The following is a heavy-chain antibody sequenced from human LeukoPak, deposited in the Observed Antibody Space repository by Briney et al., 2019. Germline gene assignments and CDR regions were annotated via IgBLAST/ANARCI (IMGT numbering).Heavy chain of an antibody. J-gene: IGHJ3*02. CDR3: ARDLMVRGVIRSPFDI. CDR1: GFTFDEYG. Sequence: GGPLRLSCVASGFTFDEYGMSWVRQVPGKGLEWVSGINWNGGSTGYADSVKGRFTISRDNAKNSLYLQMHSLRAEDTALYWCARDLMVRGVIRSPFDIWGQGTMVTVSS. CDR2: INWNGGST. V-gene: IGHV3-20*04. D-gene: IGHD3-10*01.